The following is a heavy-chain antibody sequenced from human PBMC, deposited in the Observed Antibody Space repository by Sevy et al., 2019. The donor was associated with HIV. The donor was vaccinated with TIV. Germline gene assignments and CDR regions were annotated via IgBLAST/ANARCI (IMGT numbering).Heavy chain of an antibody. CDR2: IYYSGST. V-gene: IGHV4-39*01. J-gene: IGHJ4*02. D-gene: IGHD6-19*01. Sequence: SETLSLTCTVSGGSISSTTYYWGWIRQPPGKGLEWIASIYYSGSTYYNVSLESRVTISVDMSENQFSLRLSSVTAADTAVYYCARHGGITVATLDYWGQGTLVTVSS. CDR1: GGSISSTTYY. CDR3: ARHGGITVATLDY.